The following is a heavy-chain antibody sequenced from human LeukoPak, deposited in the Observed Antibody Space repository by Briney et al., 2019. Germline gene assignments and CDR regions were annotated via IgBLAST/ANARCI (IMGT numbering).Heavy chain of an antibody. CDR1: GFTFSNYW. CDR3: VRDLNY. Sequence: GGSLRLSCAASGFTFSNYWMNWVRQVPGKGLVWVSRIKTDGGTSYADSVKGRFTISRDNAKNTLYLQMNSLRAEDTAVYHCVRDLNYWGQGTLVTVSS. CDR2: IKTDGGT. V-gene: IGHV3-74*01. J-gene: IGHJ4*02. D-gene: IGHD3-9*01.